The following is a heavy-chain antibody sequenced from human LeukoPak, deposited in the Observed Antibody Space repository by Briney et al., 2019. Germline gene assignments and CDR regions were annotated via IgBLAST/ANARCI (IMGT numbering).Heavy chain of an antibody. CDR3: ARRGQLEYSSSSDAFDI. CDR1: GYTFTSYG. CDR2: ISAYNGNT. Sequence: VASVKVSCKASGYTFTSYGISWVRQAPGQGLEWMGWISAYNGNTNYAQKLQGRVTMTTDTSTSTAYMELRSLRSDDTAVYYCARRGQLEYSSSSDAFDIWGQGTMVTVSS. J-gene: IGHJ3*02. D-gene: IGHD6-6*01. V-gene: IGHV1-18*01.